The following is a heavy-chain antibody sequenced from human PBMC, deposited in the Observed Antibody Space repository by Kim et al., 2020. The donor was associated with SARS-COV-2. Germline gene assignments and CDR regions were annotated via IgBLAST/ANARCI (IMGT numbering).Heavy chain of an antibody. Sequence: TTYSPSFQGRVTMTGDMSARTVFVEFSSLTSDDTAIYFCARSYTGHAGLDYWGQGTLVTVSS. J-gene: IGHJ4*02. CDR3: ARSYTGHAGLDY. D-gene: IGHD1-1*01. V-gene: IGHV1-46*01. CDR2: T.